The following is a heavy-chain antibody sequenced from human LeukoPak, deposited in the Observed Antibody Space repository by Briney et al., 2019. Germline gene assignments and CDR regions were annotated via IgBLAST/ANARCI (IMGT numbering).Heavy chain of an antibody. J-gene: IGHJ4*02. CDR2: ISNSGSTI. CDR3: AREDDWNYEDY. CDR1: GFTFSDYY. V-gene: IGHV3-11*04. D-gene: IGHD1-7*01. Sequence: PGGSLRLSCAASGFTFSDYYMSWIRQAPGKGLEWVSYISNSGSTIYYADSVKGRFTISRDNAKNSLYLQMNSLRAEDTAIYYCAREDDWNYEDYWGQGTLVTVSS.